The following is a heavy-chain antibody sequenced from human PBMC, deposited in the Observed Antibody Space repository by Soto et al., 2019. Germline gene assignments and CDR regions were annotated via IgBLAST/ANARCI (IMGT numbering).Heavy chain of an antibody. D-gene: IGHD5-12*01. CDR3: ARALSGHDHYVDS. CDR2: INWNGGNS. CDR1: GFTFDDYG. J-gene: IGHJ4*02. V-gene: IGHV3-20*04. Sequence: EVQLVQSGGSVVRPGGSLRLSCTASGFTFDDYGMAWVRQLPGKGLEWVSGINWNGGNSGYADSVKGRFTISRDNVKNSLYLHMNSLRDGDTAFYYCARALSGHDHYVDSWGQGTLVTVST.